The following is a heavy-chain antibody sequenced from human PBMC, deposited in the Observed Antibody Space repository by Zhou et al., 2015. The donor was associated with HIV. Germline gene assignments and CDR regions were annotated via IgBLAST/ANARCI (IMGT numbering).Heavy chain of an antibody. J-gene: IGHJ4*02. CDR1: GGTLSGSD. Sequence: QVQLVQSGSEVKKPGSSVKVSCKASGGTLSGSDISWVRQAPGQGLEWMGGITPIFGTAHYAQKFQDRVTITADKSTTTAYMKVSSLRSEDTAVYYCARVTPFSNYVRIFDYWGQGTLVTVSS. CDR2: ITPIFGTA. D-gene: IGHD4-11*01. CDR3: ARVTPFSNYVRIFDY. V-gene: IGHV1-69*06.